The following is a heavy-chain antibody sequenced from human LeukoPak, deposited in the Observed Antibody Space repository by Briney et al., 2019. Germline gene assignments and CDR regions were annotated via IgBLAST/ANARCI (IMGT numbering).Heavy chain of an antibody. D-gene: IGHD6-13*01. CDR1: GYTFTSYG. CDR2: ISAYNGNT. V-gene: IGHV1-18*01. J-gene: IGHJ4*02. Sequence: ASVKVSCKASGYTFTSYGISWVRQAPGQGLEWMGWISAYNGNTNYAQKLQGRVTMTTDTSTSTAYMELRSLRSDDAAVYYCARETVSNWYRSPLDYWGQGTLVTVSS. CDR3: ARETVSNWYRSPLDY.